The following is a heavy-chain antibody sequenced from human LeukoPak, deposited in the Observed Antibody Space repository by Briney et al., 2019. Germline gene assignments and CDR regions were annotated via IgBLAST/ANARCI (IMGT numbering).Heavy chain of an antibody. J-gene: IGHJ4*02. D-gene: IGHD6-19*01. Sequence: ASVKVSCKASGGTFSSYAISWVRQAPGQGLEWMGGIIPIFGTANYAQKFQGRVTITADKSTSTAYMELSSLRSEDTAVYYCARAENAWLAFDYWGQGTLVTVSS. CDR1: GGTFSSYA. CDR2: IIPIFGTA. CDR3: ARAENAWLAFDY. V-gene: IGHV1-69*06.